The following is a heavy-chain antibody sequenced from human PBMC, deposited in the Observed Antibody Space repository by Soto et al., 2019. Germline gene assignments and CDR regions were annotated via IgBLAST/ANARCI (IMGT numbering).Heavy chain of an antibody. CDR2: IYTSGST. Sequence: LSLTCTVSGAFIICYYWSWIRQPAGKVLEWIGRIYTSGSTKYSPSLKSRATMSVDTSKKQFSLKLNSVTAADTAVYYCARESTVAGTDNWFDSGGQGNQVTV. CDR1: GAFIICYY. V-gene: IGHV4-4*07. J-gene: IGHJ5*01. CDR3: ARESTVAGTDNWFDS. D-gene: IGHD6-13*01.